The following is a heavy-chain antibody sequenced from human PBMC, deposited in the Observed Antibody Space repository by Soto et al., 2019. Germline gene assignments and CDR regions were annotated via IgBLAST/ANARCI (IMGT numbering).Heavy chain of an antibody. CDR1: GFTFSSYG. V-gene: IGHV3-30*18. CDR3: AKDQRDYGSGTDGMDV. J-gene: IGHJ6*02. CDR2: ISYDGSNK. Sequence: QVQLVESGGGVVQPGRSLRLSCAASGFTFSSYGMHWVRQAPGKGLEWVAVISYDGSNKYYADSVKGRFTISRDNSKNTLYLQMNSLRAEDTAVYYCAKDQRDYGSGTDGMDVWGQGTTVTVSS. D-gene: IGHD3-10*01.